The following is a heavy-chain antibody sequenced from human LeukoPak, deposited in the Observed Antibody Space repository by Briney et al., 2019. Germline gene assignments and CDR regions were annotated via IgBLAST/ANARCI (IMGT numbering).Heavy chain of an antibody. Sequence: GGSLRLSCAASGFTFSASALHWVRQASGKGLEWVGRIRSKANSYATEYAASLKGRFTTSRDDSKNTLYLQMNSLRAEDTAVYYCAKSVLYGHHYYYYIDVWGKGTTVTVSS. CDR1: GFTFSASA. D-gene: IGHD2/OR15-2a*01. V-gene: IGHV3-73*01. CDR2: IRSKANSYAT. J-gene: IGHJ6*03. CDR3: AKSVLYGHHYYYYIDV.